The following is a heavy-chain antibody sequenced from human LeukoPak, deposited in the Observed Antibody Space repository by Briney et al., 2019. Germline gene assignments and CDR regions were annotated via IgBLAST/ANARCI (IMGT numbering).Heavy chain of an antibody. CDR3: ARAFTSTGYYYVEY. J-gene: IGHJ4*02. CDR2: IWYDGNNK. D-gene: IGHD3-22*01. V-gene: IGHV3-33*01. CDR1: GFTFSSFG. Sequence: GRSLRLSCAASGFTFSSFGMHWVRQAPGKGREWVAVIWYDGNNKYYADSVKGRFTISRDNSKNTLYLQMNSLRAEDTAVYYCARAFTSTGYYYVEYWGQGTLVTVSS.